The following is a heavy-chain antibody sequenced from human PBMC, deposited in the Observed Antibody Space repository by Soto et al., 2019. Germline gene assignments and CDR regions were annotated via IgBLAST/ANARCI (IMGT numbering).Heavy chain of an antibody. CDR2: IIPIFGTA. CDR1: GGTFSSYA. D-gene: IGHD2-15*01. CDR3: ARDHCSGGSCYPDPKIWFYGMDV. V-gene: IGHV1-69*13. J-gene: IGHJ6*02. Sequence: ASVKVSCKASGGTFSSYAISWVRQAPGQGLEWMGGIIPIFGTANYAKKFQGGVTITADESTSTAYMELSSLRSEDTAVYYCARDHCSGGSCYPDPKIWFYGMDVWGQGTTVTVSS.